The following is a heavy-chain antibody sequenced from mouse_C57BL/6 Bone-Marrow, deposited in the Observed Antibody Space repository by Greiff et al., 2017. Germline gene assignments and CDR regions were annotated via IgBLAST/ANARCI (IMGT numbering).Heavy chain of an antibody. J-gene: IGHJ2*01. CDR2: IDPENGDT. CDR3: TTTAHYFDY. Sequence: EVKLVGSGAELVRPGASVKLSCTASGFNIKDDYMHWVKQRPEQGLEWIGWIDPENGDTEYASKFQGKATITADTSSNTAYLQLSSLTSEDTAVYYCTTTAHYFDYWGQGTTLTVSS. V-gene: IGHV14-4*01. D-gene: IGHD1-2*01. CDR1: GFNIKDDY.